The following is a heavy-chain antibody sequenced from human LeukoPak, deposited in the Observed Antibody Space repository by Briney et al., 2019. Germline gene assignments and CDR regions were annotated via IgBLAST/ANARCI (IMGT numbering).Heavy chain of an antibody. D-gene: IGHD5-12*01. V-gene: IGHV5-51*01. Sequence: GESLKISCKGSGYSFTSYWIGWVRQMPGKGLEWMGTIYPGDSDITYSPSFQGQVTISADKSISTAYLQWSSLKASDTAMYYCARSGLRDAFDIWGQGTMVTVSS. CDR3: ARSGLRDAFDI. CDR2: IYPGDSDI. CDR1: GYSFTSYW. J-gene: IGHJ3*02.